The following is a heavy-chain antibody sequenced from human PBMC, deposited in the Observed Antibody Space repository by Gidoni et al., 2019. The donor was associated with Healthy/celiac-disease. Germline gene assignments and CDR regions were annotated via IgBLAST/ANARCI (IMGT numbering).Heavy chain of an antibody. V-gene: IGHV4-31*03. CDR3: ARVTFGDLGYGSSTSCWAFDY. D-gene: IGHD2-2*01. CDR2: IDYSGTT. CDR1: CGSISSGGYS. Sequence: QVQLPESGPGLVTPSQTLSPTCTVSCGSISSGGYSWSWIRQHQGKCLEWIGYIDYSGTTYHNPSLKSRVTISVDTSKNQFSLKLSSVTAADTAVYYCARVTFGDLGYGSSTSCWAFDYWGQGTLVTVSS. J-gene: IGHJ4*02.